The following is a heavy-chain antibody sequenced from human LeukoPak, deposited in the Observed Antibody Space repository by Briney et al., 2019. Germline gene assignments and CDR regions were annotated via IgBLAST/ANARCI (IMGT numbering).Heavy chain of an antibody. CDR1: GFTFSSYS. V-gene: IGHV3-21*01. Sequence: GGSLRLSCAASGFTFSSYSMNWVRQAPGKGLEWVSSISSSSYIYYADSVKGRFTISRDNAKNSLYLQMNSLRAEDTAVYYCARDRGCSSTSCYIIGRYYYYGMDVWDQGTTVTVSS. CDR2: ISSSSYI. D-gene: IGHD2-2*02. CDR3: ARDRGCSSTSCYIIGRYYYYGMDV. J-gene: IGHJ6*02.